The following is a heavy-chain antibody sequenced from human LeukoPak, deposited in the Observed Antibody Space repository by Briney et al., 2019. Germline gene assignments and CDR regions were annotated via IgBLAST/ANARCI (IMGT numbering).Heavy chain of an antibody. D-gene: IGHD3-10*01. CDR3: ARAPLMVRGVSNAFDI. J-gene: IGHJ3*02. CDR1: GYSISSGYY. V-gene: IGHV4-38-2*02. Sequence: SETLSLTCTVSGYSISSGYYWGWIRQPPGKGLEWIGSIYHSGGTYYNPSLKSRVTISVDTSKNQFSLKLSSVTAADTAVYYCARAPLMVRGVSNAFDIWGQGTMVTVSS. CDR2: IYHSGGT.